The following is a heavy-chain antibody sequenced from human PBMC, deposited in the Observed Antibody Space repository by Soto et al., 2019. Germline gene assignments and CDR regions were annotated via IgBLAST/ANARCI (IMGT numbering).Heavy chain of an antibody. D-gene: IGHD3-22*01. V-gene: IGHV1-18*01. J-gene: IGHJ4*02. Sequence: ASVKVSCKASGYTFTIYGISWVRQAPVQGLEWMGWISAYNGNTNYAQKLQGRVTMTTDTSTSTAYMELRSLRSDDTAVYYCARDPRSYYYDSSGSVVDYWGQGTLVTVSS. CDR3: ARDPRSYYYDSSGSVVDY. CDR1: GYTFTIYG. CDR2: ISAYNGNT.